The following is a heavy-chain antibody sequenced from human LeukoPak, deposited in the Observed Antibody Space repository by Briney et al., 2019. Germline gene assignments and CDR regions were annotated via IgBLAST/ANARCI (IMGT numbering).Heavy chain of an antibody. Sequence: GGSLRLSCAASGFTFSDYYMSWIRQAPGKGLEWVSYISSSGSTIYYADSVKGRFTISRDNAKNSLYLQMNSLRAEDTAVYYCAREFTILGVVIAFDYWGQGTLVTVSS. V-gene: IGHV3-11*01. D-gene: IGHD3-3*01. CDR2: ISSSGSTI. J-gene: IGHJ4*02. CDR1: GFTFSDYY. CDR3: AREFTILGVVIAFDY.